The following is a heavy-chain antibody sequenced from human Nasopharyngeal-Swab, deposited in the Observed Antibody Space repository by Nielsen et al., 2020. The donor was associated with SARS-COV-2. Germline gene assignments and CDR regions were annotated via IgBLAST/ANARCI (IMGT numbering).Heavy chain of an antibody. V-gene: IGHV4-34*01. J-gene: IGHJ5*02. Sequence: SETLSLTCAVYGGSFSGYYWGWVRQPPGKGLEWIGNIYFRGNTYYNPSLKSRVTISLDTSRNQFSLKLNSVTAADTAVYYCARRAGFDRLFWKGGFDPWGQGTLVTVSS. D-gene: IGHD3-9*01. CDR3: ARRAGFDRLFWKGGFDP. CDR1: GGSFSGYY. CDR2: IYFRGNT.